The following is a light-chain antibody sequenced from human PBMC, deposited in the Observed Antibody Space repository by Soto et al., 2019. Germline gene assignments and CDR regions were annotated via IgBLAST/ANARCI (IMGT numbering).Light chain of an antibody. V-gene: IGLV2-14*01. Sequence: QSALTQPASVSGSPGQSIAISCTGSSSDIGIYKYVSWYQQHPGKVPKLIIYEVTNRPSGVSNRFSGSKSGNTASLTISGLQAEDEAHYYCSSYTTSSTRVFGPGTKLTVL. CDR3: SSYTTSSTRV. CDR2: EVT. CDR1: SSDIGIYKY. J-gene: IGLJ1*01.